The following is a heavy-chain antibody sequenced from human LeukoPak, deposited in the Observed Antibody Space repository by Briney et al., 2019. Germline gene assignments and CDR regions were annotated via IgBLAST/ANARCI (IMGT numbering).Heavy chain of an antibody. D-gene: IGHD2-21*01. CDR3: TRDPVPYCGGDC. CDR1: GFIFSTYA. CDR2: ISGSGGST. V-gene: IGHV3-23*01. Sequence: GGSLRLSCAASGFIFSTYAMSWVRQAPGKGLEWVSAISGSGGSTYYADSVKGRFTISRDNSKNTLYLQMSSLRGEDTAVYFCTRDPVPYCGGDCWGQGTLVTVSS. J-gene: IGHJ4*02.